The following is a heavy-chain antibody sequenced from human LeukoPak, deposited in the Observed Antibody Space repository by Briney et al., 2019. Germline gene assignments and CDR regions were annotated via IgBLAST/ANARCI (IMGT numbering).Heavy chain of an antibody. J-gene: IGHJ5*02. CDR2: ITPILGIA. CDR3: ARETRGRIAAAGQNWFDP. V-gene: IGHV1-69*04. CDR1: GGTFSSYA. D-gene: IGHD6-13*01. Sequence: SVKVSCKASGGTFSSYAISWVRQAPGQGLEWMGRITPILGIANYAQKFQGRVTITADKSTSTAYMELSSLRSEDTAVYYCARETRGRIAAAGQNWFDPWGQGTLVTVSS.